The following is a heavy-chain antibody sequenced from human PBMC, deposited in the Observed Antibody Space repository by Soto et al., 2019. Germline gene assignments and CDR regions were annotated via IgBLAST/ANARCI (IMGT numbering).Heavy chain of an antibody. CDR2: IYYSEST. D-gene: IGHD3-10*01. Sequence: SETLSLTCVVSGGSLSSYYWSWIRQPPGKGLEWIGYIYYSESTNYNPSLKSRVTISVDTSKNQFSLKLSSVTAADTAVYYCARQGGSGYYYYYGFDVWGQGTTVT. J-gene: IGHJ6*02. CDR1: GGSLSSYY. CDR3: ARQGGSGYYYYYGFDV. V-gene: IGHV4-59*01.